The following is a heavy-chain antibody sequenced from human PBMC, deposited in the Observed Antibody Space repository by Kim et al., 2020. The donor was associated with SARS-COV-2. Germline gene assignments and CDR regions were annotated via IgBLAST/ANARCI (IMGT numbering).Heavy chain of an antibody. CDR3: ARSTIFGAQNDY. Sequence: ASVKVSCKASGYTFTGYYMHWVRQAPGQGLEWMGRINPNSGGTNYAQKFQGRVTMTRDTSISTAYMELSRLRSDDTAVYYCARSTIFGAQNDYWGQGTLVTVSS. D-gene: IGHD3-3*01. V-gene: IGHV1-2*06. J-gene: IGHJ4*02. CDR2: INPNSGGT. CDR1: GYTFTGYY.